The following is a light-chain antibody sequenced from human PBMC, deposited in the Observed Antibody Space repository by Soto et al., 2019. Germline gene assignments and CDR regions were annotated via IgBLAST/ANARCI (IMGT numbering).Light chain of an antibody. V-gene: IGKV1-5*01. CDR1: QSISSW. Sequence: DIQMTQSPSTLSASVGDRVTITCRASQSISSWLAWYQQKPGKAPKLLIYDASSLESGVPSRFSGTGSGTEFTLTNSGLPPEGFATYYCQHYNSYKWTFPQGTKVEIK. J-gene: IGKJ1*01. CDR2: DAS. CDR3: QHYNSYKWT.